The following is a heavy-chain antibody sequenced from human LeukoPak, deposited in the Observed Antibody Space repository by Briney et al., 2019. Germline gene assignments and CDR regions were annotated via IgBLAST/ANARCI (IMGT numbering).Heavy chain of an antibody. V-gene: IGHV4-59*08. D-gene: IGHD6-19*01. Sequence: SETLSLTCAVSGGSISTYYWNWIRQPPGKGLEWIGYIYYGGSAIYNPSLKSRVTISVDRSKNQFSLKLNSVTAADTAVYYCATMAVAGTGYNWLVPWGQGTLVTVSS. J-gene: IGHJ5*02. CDR3: ATMAVAGTGYNWLVP. CDR1: GGSISTYY. CDR2: IYYGGSA.